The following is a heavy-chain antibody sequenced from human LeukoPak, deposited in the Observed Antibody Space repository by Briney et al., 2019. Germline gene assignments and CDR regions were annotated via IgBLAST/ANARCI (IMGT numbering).Heavy chain of an antibody. V-gene: IGHV3-15*07. Sequence: GGSLRLSCAASGFTFSNAYINWVRQAPGKGLEWVGRIKPKTDGETTEYAAPVKGRFSISRDDSKNMLYLQMNSLKTKDTAVYYCITPLPYSAQGGQGTLVTVSS. D-gene: IGHD2-21*01. CDR1: GFTFSNAY. J-gene: IGHJ4*02. CDR3: ITPLPYSAQ. CDR2: IKPKTDGETT.